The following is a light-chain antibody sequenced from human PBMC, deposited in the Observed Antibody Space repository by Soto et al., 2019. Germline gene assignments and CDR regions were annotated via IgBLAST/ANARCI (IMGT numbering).Light chain of an antibody. CDR2: AAS. CDR3: QQLHSYPRT. V-gene: IGKV1-9*01. J-gene: IGKJ1*01. Sequence: DIQLTQSPSFLSASVGDRVTITCRASQGISSYLAWYQQRPGKPPKLLIYAASTLQGGVPSRFSGSGSGTEFTLTISSLQPEDFATFYCQQLHSYPRTFGQGTKVEIK. CDR1: QGISSY.